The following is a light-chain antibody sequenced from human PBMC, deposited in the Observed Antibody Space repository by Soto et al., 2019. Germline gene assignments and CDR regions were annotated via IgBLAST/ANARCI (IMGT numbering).Light chain of an antibody. Sequence: QSALTQPPSASGSPGQSVTISCTGTSSDVGGYNYVSWYQQYPGRAPKLMIYEFTKRPSGVPDRFSGSKSGNTASLTVSGLQAEDEAEYYCSSYAASNNFYYVFGGGTKRTVL. V-gene: IGLV2-8*01. J-gene: IGLJ3*02. CDR2: EFT. CDR3: SSYAASNNFYYV. CDR1: SSDVGGYNY.